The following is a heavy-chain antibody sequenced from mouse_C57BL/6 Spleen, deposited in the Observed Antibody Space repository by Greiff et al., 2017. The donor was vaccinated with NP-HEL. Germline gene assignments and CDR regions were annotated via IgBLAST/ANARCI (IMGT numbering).Heavy chain of an antibody. Sequence: QVQLQQSGPELVKPGASVKLSCKASGYTFTSYDINWVKQRPGQGLEWIGSIYPRDGSTKYNEKFKGKATLTVDTSSSTAYMELHSLTSADAAVYVCARSSPFDYYGSSDYYAMDYWGQGTSVTVSS. J-gene: IGHJ4*01. V-gene: IGHV1-85*01. CDR1: GYTFTSYD. CDR2: IYPRDGST. D-gene: IGHD1-1*01. CDR3: ARSSPFDYYGSSDYYAMDY.